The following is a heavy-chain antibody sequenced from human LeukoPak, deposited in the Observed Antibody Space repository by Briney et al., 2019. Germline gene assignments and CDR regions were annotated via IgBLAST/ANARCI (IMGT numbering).Heavy chain of an antibody. CDR1: GGSISSYY. CDR3: ARGFDSKSTYFDY. V-gene: IGHV4-59*01. CDR2: ISYSGST. D-gene: IGHD5-12*01. Sequence: PSETLSLTCTVSGGSISSYYWNWIRQPPGKGLEWIGYISYSGSTNYDPSLKSRVTISLDTSKTQFSLKLRSVTAADTAVYYCARGFDSKSTYFDYWGQGTLVTVSS. J-gene: IGHJ4*02.